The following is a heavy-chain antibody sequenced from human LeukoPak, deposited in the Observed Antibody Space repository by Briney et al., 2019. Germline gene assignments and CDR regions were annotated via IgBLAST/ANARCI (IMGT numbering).Heavy chain of an antibody. Sequence: GASVKVSCKASGGTFSSYAISWVRQAPGQGLEWMGGIIPIFGTANYAQKFQGGVTITADESTSTAYMELSSLRSEDTAVYYCAREAAMVYYYDSSGQTEFDYWGQGTLVTVSS. CDR2: IIPIFGTA. J-gene: IGHJ4*02. D-gene: IGHD3-22*01. CDR1: GGTFSSYA. CDR3: AREAAMVYYYDSSGQTEFDY. V-gene: IGHV1-69*13.